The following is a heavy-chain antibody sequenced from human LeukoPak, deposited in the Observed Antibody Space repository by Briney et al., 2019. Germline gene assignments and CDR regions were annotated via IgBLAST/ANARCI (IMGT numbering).Heavy chain of an antibody. J-gene: IGHJ6*03. D-gene: IGHD3-3*01. CDR3: ARARRITIFGVALRPYYMDV. V-gene: IGHV1-8*01. Sequence: ASVKVSCKASGYTFTSYDINWVRQATGQRLEWMGWMNPNSGNTGYAQKFQGRVTMTRNTSISTAYMELSSLRSEDTAVYYCARARRITIFGVALRPYYMDVWGKGTTVTVSS. CDR1: GYTFTSYD. CDR2: MNPNSGNT.